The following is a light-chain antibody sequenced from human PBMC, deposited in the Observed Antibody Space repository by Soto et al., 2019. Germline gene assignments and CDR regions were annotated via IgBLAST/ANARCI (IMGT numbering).Light chain of an antibody. J-gene: IGLJ1*01. Sequence: QSVLTQPPSVSEAPRQRVTISCSGSSSNIGNNAVNWYQQLPGKAPKLLIYYDDLLPSGVSDRFSGSKSGTSASLAISGLQSEDEAEYYCAAWDDSLNGPNYVFGTGTKVTVL. V-gene: IGLV1-36*01. CDR2: YDD. CDR3: AAWDDSLNGPNYV. CDR1: SSNIGNNA.